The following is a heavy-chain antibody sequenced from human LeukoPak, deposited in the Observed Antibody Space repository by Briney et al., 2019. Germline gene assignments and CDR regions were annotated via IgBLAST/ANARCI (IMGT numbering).Heavy chain of an antibody. CDR1: GFTFSSYS. CDR2: ISSSSSYI. V-gene: IGHV3-21*01. D-gene: IGHD6-19*01. CDR3: ARDTVAVAGGFDY. J-gene: IGHJ4*02. Sequence: PGGSLRLSCAASGFTFSSYSMNWVRQAPGKGLEWVSSISSSSSYIYYADSVKGRFTISRVNAKNSLYLQMNSLRAEDTAVYYCARDTVAVAGGFDYWGQGTLVTVSS.